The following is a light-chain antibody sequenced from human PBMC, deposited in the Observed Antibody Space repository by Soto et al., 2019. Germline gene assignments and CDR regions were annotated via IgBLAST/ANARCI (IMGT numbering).Light chain of an antibody. CDR1: QTIGNY. CDR3: QQSFNTLPYS. J-gene: IGKJ2*01. V-gene: IGKV1-39*01. CDR2: AAS. Sequence: DIQMTQSPSSLSASVGDRVTIACRASQTIGNYLYWYRQKVGKAPEFLIDAASSLQGGVPARFSGSGSGTNFTLTISSLQPEDFATDYCQQSFNTLPYSFGQGTKLEIK.